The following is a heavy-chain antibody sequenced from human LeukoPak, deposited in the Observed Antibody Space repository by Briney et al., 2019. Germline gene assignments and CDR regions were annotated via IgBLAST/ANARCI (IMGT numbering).Heavy chain of an antibody. D-gene: IGHD4-11*01. J-gene: IGHJ4*02. CDR2: ISYVGPNT. CDR3: ARDRTPNWPAYSTPTFHY. V-gene: IGHV3-30*07. CDR1: GFTFSTYA. Sequence: GGSLRLSCAASGFTFSTYAIHWVRQAPGKGLERVAVISYVGPNTNYAQSVWGGFTISRDNFPNTLYMHLYPLRAADTRAYYSARDRTPNWPAYSTPTFHYWGQGTLVTVSS.